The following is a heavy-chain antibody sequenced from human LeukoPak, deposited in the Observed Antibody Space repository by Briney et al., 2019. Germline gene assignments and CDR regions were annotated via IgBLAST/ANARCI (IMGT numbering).Heavy chain of an antibody. CDR3: ARGSWAVRKGLWFGELFPNLFDY. CDR2: ISSSGSTI. V-gene: IGHV3-48*03. CDR1: GFTFSSYE. J-gene: IGHJ4*02. D-gene: IGHD3-10*01. Sequence: GGSLRLSCAASGFTFSSYEMNWVRQAPGKGLEWVSYISSSGSTIYYADSVKGRFTISRDNAKNSLYPQMNSLRAEDTAVYYCARGSWAVRKGLWFGELFPNLFDYWGQGTLVTVSS.